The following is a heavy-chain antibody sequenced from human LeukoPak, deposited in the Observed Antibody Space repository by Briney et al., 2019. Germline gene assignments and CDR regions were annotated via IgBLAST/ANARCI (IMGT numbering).Heavy chain of an antibody. Sequence: ASVKVSCKASGYTFTSYDINWVRQATGQGLEWMGWMNPNSGNTGYAQKFQGRVTMARNTSISTAYMELSSLRSEDTAVYYCARGKTITMVQGVIFYWGQGTLVTVSS. CDR1: GYTFTSYD. CDR2: MNPNSGNT. J-gene: IGHJ4*02. D-gene: IGHD3-10*01. CDR3: ARGKTITMVQGVIFY. V-gene: IGHV1-8*01.